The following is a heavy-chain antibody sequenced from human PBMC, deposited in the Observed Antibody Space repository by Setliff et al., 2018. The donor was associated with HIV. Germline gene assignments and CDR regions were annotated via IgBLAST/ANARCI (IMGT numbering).Heavy chain of an antibody. CDR1: GFTFSSYG. CDR3: ARETMYDSRGYLSHYFDY. Sequence: GGSLRLSCAAAGFTFSSYGMHRVRQAPGKGLEWVAFIYYDGSDKQYADSVKGRFTIYRDNSKNTLYLQMNSLRVEDTAVYYCARETMYDSRGYLSHYFDYWGQGTPVTVSS. J-gene: IGHJ4*02. V-gene: IGHV3-30*02. D-gene: IGHD3-22*01. CDR2: IYYDGSDK.